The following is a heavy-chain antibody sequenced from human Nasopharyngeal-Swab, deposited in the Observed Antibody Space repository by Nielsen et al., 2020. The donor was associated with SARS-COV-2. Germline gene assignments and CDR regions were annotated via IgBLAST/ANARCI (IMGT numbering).Heavy chain of an antibody. CDR1: GFTFSSYS. J-gene: IGHJ4*02. CDR2: ISSSGSYK. D-gene: IGHD1-26*01. V-gene: IGHV3-21*01. Sequence: GESLKISCTAPGFTFSSYSMNWVRQAPGKGLEWVSSISSSGSYKHCADSVKGRFTISRDNARNSLYLQMNSLRAEDTAVYYCARDRIVGATDFDYWGQGTLVTVSS. CDR3: ARDRIVGATDFDY.